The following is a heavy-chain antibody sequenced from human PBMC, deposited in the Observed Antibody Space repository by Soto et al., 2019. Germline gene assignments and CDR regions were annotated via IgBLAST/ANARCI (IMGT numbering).Heavy chain of an antibody. D-gene: IGHD3-22*01. Sequence: GESLKISRNGSGYIFATYWLGWVRQMPGKGLEWMGISYPGDSDTRYSPSFQGQVTISVDKSISTAYLQWSSLKASDTAMYYCVRDGTMTTLHLWGQGTLVTVSS. CDR1: GYIFATYW. CDR2: SYPGDSDT. V-gene: IGHV5-51*01. J-gene: IGHJ4*01. CDR3: VRDGTMTTLHL.